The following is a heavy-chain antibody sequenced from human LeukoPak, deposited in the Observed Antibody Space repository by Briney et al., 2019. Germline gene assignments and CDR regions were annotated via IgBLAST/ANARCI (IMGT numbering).Heavy chain of an antibody. D-gene: IGHD3-22*01. Sequence: SETLSLTCAVSGGSISSYYWSWIRQPAGKGLEWIGRIYNTGSTHYNPSLKSRVTMSVDVSKNQFSLKLSSVTAADTAVYYCARDYYDSSGYSKYYYYYYMDVWGKGTTVTVSS. CDR1: GGSISSYY. CDR3: ARDYYDSSGYSKYYYYYYMDV. CDR2: IYNTGST. J-gene: IGHJ6*03. V-gene: IGHV4-4*07.